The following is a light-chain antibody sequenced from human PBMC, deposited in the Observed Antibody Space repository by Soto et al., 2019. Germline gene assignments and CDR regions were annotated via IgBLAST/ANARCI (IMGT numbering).Light chain of an antibody. Sequence: QSVLTQPPSVSAAPGQKVAISCSGSSPNIGNDYVSWYQQLPGTAPKLLIYENNKRPSGIPDRFSGSKSGTSATLGITGLQSGDEADYYCETWDSSLSAPVFGGGTQLTVL. CDR3: ETWDSSLSAPV. CDR1: SPNIGNDY. J-gene: IGLJ7*01. V-gene: IGLV1-51*02. CDR2: ENN.